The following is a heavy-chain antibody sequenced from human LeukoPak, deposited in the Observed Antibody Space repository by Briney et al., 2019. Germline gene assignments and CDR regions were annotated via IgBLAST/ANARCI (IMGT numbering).Heavy chain of an antibody. CDR2: ISGSGGST. J-gene: IGHJ4*02. CDR1: GFTFSSYG. CDR3: ARGNRDYGDYYDY. V-gene: IGHV3-23*01. Sequence: PTGGTLRLSCAASGFTFSSYGMSWVRQAPGKGLEWVSAISGSGGSTYYADSVKGRFTISRDNAKNSLYLQMNSLRAEDTAVYYCARGNRDYGDYYDYWGQGTLVTVSS. D-gene: IGHD4-17*01.